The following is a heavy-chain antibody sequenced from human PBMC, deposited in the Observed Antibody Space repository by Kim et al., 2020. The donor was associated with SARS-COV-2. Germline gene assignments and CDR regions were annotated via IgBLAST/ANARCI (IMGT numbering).Heavy chain of an antibody. CDR3: ASRPVVPAWPFDY. Sequence: SETLSLTCTVSGGSISSSSYYWGWIRQPPGKGLEWIGSIYYSGSTYYNPSLKSRVTISVDTSKNQFSLKLSSVTAADTAVYYCASRPVVPAWPFDYWGQGTLVTVSS. D-gene: IGHD2-2*01. V-gene: IGHV4-39*01. J-gene: IGHJ4*02. CDR1: GGSISSSSYY. CDR2: IYYSGST.